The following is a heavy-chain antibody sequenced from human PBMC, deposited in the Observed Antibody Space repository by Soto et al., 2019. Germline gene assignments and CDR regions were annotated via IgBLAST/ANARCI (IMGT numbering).Heavy chain of an antibody. J-gene: IGHJ6*02. CDR2: IYYGGST. CDR1: GGSISSYY. Sequence: SETLSLTCTASGGSISSYYWSWIRQPPGKGLEWIGYIYYGGSTNYNPSLKSRVTISVDTSKNQFSLKLSSVTAADAAVYYCARESFWSGYSHTPYGMDVWGQGTTVTVSS. CDR3: ARESFWSGYSHTPYGMDV. D-gene: IGHD3-3*01. V-gene: IGHV4-59*01.